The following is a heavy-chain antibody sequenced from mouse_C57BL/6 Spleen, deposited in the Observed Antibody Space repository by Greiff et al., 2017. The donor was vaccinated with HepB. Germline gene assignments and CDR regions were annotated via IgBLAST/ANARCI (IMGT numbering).Heavy chain of an antibody. CDR3: ARDGDYDEGLDY. Sequence: EVMLVESEGGLVQPGSSMKLSCTASGFTFSDYYMAWVRQVPEKGLEWVANINYDGSSTYYLDSLKSRFIISRDNAKNILYLQMSSLKSEDTATYYCARDGDYDEGLDYWGQGTTLTVSS. D-gene: IGHD2-4*01. J-gene: IGHJ2*01. V-gene: IGHV5-16*01. CDR2: INYDGSST. CDR1: GFTFSDYY.